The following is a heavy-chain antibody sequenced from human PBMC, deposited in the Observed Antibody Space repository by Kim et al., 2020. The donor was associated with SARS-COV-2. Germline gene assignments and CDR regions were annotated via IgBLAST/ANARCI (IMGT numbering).Heavy chain of an antibody. V-gene: IGHV4-39*07. CDR1: GGSISSSSYY. Sequence: SETLSLTCTVSGGSISSSSYYWGWIRQPPGKGLEWIGSIYYSGSTYYNPSLKSRVTISVDTSKNQFSLKLSSVTAADTAVYYCARAEWYYYGSGSPLFDYWGQGTLVTVSS. CDR2: IYYSGST. D-gene: IGHD3-10*01. CDR3: ARAEWYYYGSGSPLFDY. J-gene: IGHJ4*02.